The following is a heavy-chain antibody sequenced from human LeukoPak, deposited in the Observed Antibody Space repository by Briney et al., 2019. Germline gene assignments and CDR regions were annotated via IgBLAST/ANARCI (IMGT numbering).Heavy chain of an antibody. CDR2: VYTSGST. J-gene: IGHJ4*02. Sequence: SETLSLTCTVSGGSISSYYWSWIRQPAGKGLEWIGRVYTSGSTNYNPSLKSRVTMSVDTSKNQFSLRLSSVTAADTAVYYCASNAPFYDILTVSSYYFDYWGQGTLVTVSS. V-gene: IGHV4-4*07. CDR3: ASNAPFYDILTVSSYYFDY. D-gene: IGHD3-9*01. CDR1: GGSISSYY.